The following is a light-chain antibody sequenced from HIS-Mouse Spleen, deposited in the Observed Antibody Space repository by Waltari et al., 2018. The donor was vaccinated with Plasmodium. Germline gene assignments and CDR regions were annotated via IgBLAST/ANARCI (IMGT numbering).Light chain of an antibody. J-gene: IGLJ3*02. Sequence: SYELTQPPSVSVSPGQTARITCPGDALPKKSAYLYQQKSGQAPVLVIYEDSKRPSGIPERFSDSSSGTMATLTISGAQVEDEADYYCYSTDSSGNHRVFGGGTKLTVL. V-gene: IGLV3-10*01. CDR1: ALPKKS. CDR3: YSTDSSGNHRV. CDR2: EDS.